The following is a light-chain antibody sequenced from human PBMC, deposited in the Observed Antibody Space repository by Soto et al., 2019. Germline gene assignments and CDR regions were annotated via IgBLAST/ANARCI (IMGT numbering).Light chain of an antibody. CDR3: AAWDDSLNAL. CDR1: SSNIGDNP. CDR2: IND. J-gene: IGLJ1*01. Sequence: SVLTQPPSASGTPGQRITISCSGSSSNIGDNPVNWYQQLPGAAPKLLIYINDQRPSGVPDRFSGSKSGTSASLAISGLQPEDEADYYCAAWDDSLNALFGTGTRSPS. V-gene: IGLV1-44*01.